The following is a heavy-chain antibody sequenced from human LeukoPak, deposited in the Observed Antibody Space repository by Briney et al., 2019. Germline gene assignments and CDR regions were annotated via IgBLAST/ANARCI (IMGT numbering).Heavy chain of an antibody. CDR1: VFTFSSYS. V-gene: IGHV3-21*01. CDR2: ISSSSSYI. CDR3: ARVVYYYDSSGYSWDV. Sequence: PGGSLRLSCAASVFTFSSYSMNWVRQAPGKGLEWVSSISSSSSYIYYADSVKGRFTISRDNAKNSLYLQMNSLRAEDTAVYYCARVVYYYDSSGYSWDVWGQGTTVTVSS. J-gene: IGHJ6*02. D-gene: IGHD3-22*01.